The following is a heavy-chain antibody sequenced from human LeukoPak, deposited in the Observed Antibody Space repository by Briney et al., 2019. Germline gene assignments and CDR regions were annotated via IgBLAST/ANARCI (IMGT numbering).Heavy chain of an antibody. Sequence: SGGSLRLSCATSGFTFSSYAISWVRQAPGKGLEWVSAISGSGGSTYYADSVKGRFTISRDNSKNTLYLQMNSLRAEDTAIYYCAKVYCPNIVVVPAAITPYWGQGTLVTVSS. CDR3: AKVYCPNIVVVPAAITPY. V-gene: IGHV3-23*01. CDR1: GFTFSSYA. CDR2: ISGSGGST. D-gene: IGHD2-2*01. J-gene: IGHJ4*02.